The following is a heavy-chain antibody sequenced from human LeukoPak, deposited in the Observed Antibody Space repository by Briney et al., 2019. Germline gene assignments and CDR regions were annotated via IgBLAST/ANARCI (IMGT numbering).Heavy chain of an antibody. CDR2: ITPFNGNT. D-gene: IGHD6-13*01. CDR1: GYTFTYRY. V-gene: IGHV1-45*02. Sequence: SVKVSCKASGYTFTYRYLHWVRQAPGQALEWMGWITPFNGNTNYARKFQDRVTITRDRSMSTAYMELSSLRSEDTAMYYCASSNAAAGAALGYWGQGTLVTVSS. CDR3: ASSNAAAGAALGY. J-gene: IGHJ4*02.